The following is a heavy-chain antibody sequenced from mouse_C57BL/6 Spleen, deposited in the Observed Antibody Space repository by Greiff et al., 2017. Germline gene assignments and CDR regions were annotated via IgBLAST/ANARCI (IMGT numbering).Heavy chain of an antibody. CDR3: ARGEFITTRGFAY. CDR2: IDPSDSET. J-gene: IGHJ3*01. D-gene: IGHD1-1*01. V-gene: IGHV1-52*01. CDR1: GYTFTSYW. Sequence: QVQLQQPGAELVRPGSSVKLSCKASGYTFTSYWMHWVKQRPIQGLEWIGNIDPSDSETHYNQKFKDKATLTVDKSSSTAYMQLSSLTSEDSAVYYCARGEFITTRGFAYWGQGTLVTVSA.